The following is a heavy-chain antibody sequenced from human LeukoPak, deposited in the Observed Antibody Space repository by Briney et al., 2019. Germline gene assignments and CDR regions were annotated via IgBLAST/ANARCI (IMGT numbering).Heavy chain of an antibody. J-gene: IGHJ4*02. CDR3: ANLPVAGTV. D-gene: IGHD6-19*01. CDR2: ITNSGDNT. CDR1: GFTFSSYA. Sequence: GGSLRLSCAASGFTFSSYAMSWVRQAPGKGLEWVSAITNSGDNTYYADSVKGRFTISRDNSKNTLYLQINSLRAEDTAVYYCANLPVAGTVWGQGTLVTVSS. V-gene: IGHV3-23*01.